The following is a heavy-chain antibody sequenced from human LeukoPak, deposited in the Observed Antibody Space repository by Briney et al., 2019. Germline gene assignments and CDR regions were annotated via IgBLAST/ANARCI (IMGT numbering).Heavy chain of an antibody. J-gene: IGHJ4*02. V-gene: IGHV3-23*01. D-gene: IGHD6-19*01. CDR2: ISGSGGST. CDR3: ARGLYSSGWQGLGFDY. CDR1: GFTFSSYA. Sequence: PGGSLRLSCAASGFTFSSYAMSWVRQAPGKGLEWVSAISGSGGSTYYADSVKGRFTISRDNSKNTLYLQMNSLRAEDTAVYYCARGLYSSGWQGLGFDYWGQGTLVTVSS.